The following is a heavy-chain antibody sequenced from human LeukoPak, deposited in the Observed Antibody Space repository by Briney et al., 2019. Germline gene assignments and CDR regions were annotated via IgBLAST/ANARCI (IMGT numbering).Heavy chain of an antibody. Sequence: GGSLRLSCAASGFTFSSYGMHWVRQAPGKGLEWVAVIWYDGSNKYYAGSVKGRFTISRDNSKNTLYLQMNSLRAEDTAVYYCAAQRFIVGATNDYWGQGTLVTVSS. D-gene: IGHD1-26*01. CDR3: AAQRFIVGATNDY. CDR1: GFTFSSYG. J-gene: IGHJ4*02. CDR2: IWYDGSNK. V-gene: IGHV3-33*01.